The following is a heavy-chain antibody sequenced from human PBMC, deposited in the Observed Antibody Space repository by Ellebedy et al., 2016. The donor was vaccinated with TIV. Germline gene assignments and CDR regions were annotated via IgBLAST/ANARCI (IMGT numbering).Heavy chain of an antibody. CDR1: GFTFISYE. V-gene: IGHV3-48*01. J-gene: IGHJ4*02. Sequence: GGSLRLSCDVSGFTFISYEMNWVRQAPGKGLEWVSYIDSSSRTINYADSVKGRFTISRDNSKNTLYLQMNSLRAEDTAVYYCAKVYGSGSYYSPFDYWGQGTLVTVSS. D-gene: IGHD3-10*01. CDR3: AKVYGSGSYYSPFDY. CDR2: IDSSSRTI.